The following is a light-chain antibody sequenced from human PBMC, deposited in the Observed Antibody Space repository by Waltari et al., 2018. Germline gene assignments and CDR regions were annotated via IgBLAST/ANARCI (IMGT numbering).Light chain of an antibody. Sequence: EIVLTQSPATLSLSPGERATLSCRASQSVSSYLAWYQQKPGQAPRLLLYDASNRATGIPARLSGSGSGTDFTLTISSLEPEDFAVYYCQQRSNWLALTFGGGTKVEIK. CDR3: QQRSNWLALT. J-gene: IGKJ4*01. CDR2: DAS. CDR1: QSVSSY. V-gene: IGKV3-11*01.